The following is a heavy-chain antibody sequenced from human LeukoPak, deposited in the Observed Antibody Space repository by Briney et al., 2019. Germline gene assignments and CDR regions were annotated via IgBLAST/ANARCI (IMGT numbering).Heavy chain of an antibody. D-gene: IGHD2-15*01. V-gene: IGHV3-33*01. Sequence: GGSLRLSCAASGFTFSHCGMHWVRQAPGKGLEWVAIIWYDGSKEYYEDSVKGRFTITRDNSKNTLYLQMNSLRAEDTAVYYCARVTCSGGSCYVGLGIDYWGQGTLVTVSS. J-gene: IGHJ4*02. CDR2: IWYDGSKE. CDR3: ARVTCSGGSCYVGLGIDY. CDR1: GFTFSHCG.